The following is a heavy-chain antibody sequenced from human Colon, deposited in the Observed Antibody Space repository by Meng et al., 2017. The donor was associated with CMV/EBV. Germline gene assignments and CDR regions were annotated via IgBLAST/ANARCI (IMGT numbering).Heavy chain of an antibody. CDR1: GGSISSSSYY. CDR3: ARQWDIVVVPAAISLLNWFDP. J-gene: IGHJ5*02. D-gene: IGHD2-2*01. Sequence: SETLSLTCTVSGGSISSSSYYWGWIRQPLGKGLEWIGSIYYSRSTYYNPSLKSRVTISVDTSKNQFSLKLSSVTAADTAVYYCARQWDIVVVPAAISLLNWFDPWGQGTLVTVSS. CDR2: IYYSRST. V-gene: IGHV4-39*01.